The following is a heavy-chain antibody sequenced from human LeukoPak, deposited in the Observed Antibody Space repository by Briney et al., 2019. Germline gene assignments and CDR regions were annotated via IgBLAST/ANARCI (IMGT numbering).Heavy chain of an antibody. V-gene: IGHV3-53*01. J-gene: IGHJ1*01. CDR3: VREREGSNSEH. D-gene: IGHD1-26*01. Sequence: GGSLRLSCAASGFTFRSYGMSWVRQAPGMGLEWVSTIYSDGNTYYPDSVKGRFTISRDGSKNTLYLQLNSLRTEDTAIYYCVREREGSNSEHWGQGTLVAVSS. CDR1: GFTFRSYG. CDR2: IYSDGNT.